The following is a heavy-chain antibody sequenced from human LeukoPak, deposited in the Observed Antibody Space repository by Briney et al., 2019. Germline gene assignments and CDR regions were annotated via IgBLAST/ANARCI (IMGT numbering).Heavy chain of an antibody. Sequence: GGSLRLSCEASGFTFGGSAMSWVRQAPGKGLEWVSTIGGGGENTYYADSAKGRFTNSRDNSKNTVYLQMNSLRAEDTAVYYCAKVLSGSQDYWGQGTLVIVFS. V-gene: IGHV3-23*01. CDR3: AKVLSGSQDY. CDR1: GFTFGGSA. J-gene: IGHJ4*02. D-gene: IGHD1-26*01. CDR2: IGGGGENT.